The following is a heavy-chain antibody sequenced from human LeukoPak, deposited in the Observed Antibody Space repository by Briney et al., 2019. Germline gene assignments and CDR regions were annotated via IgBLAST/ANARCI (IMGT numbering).Heavy chain of an antibody. CDR2: INHSGST. D-gene: IGHD3-10*01. J-gene: IGHJ5*02. V-gene: IGHV4-34*01. CDR1: GGSFSGYY. Sequence: ASETLSLTCAVYGGSFSGYYWSWIRQPPGKGLEWIGEINHSGSTNYNPSLKSRVTISVDTSKNQFSLKLSSVTAADTAVYYCARDVPLWFGTLIGGSWFDPWGQGTLVTVSS. CDR3: ARDVPLWFGTLIGGSWFDP.